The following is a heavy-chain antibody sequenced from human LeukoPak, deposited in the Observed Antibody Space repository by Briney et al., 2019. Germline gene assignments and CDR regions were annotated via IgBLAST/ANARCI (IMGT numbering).Heavy chain of an antibody. CDR2: INPNSGGT. D-gene: IGHD3-3*01. Sequence: ASVKVSCKASGYTFTGYYMHWVRQAPGQGGERMGWINPNSGGTNYAQKFQGRVTMTMDTSISTAYMELSRLRSDDTAVYYCARDLSYYDFWSGYLRDYWGQGTLVTVSS. CDR3: ARDLSYYDFWSGYLRDY. CDR1: GYTFTGYY. V-gene: IGHV1-2*02. J-gene: IGHJ4*02.